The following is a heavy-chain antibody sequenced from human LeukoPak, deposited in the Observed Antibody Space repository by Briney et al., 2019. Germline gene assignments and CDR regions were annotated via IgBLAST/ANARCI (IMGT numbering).Heavy chain of an antibody. Sequence: ASVKVSCKASGGTFSSYAISWVRQAPGQGLEWMGRIIPILGIANYAQKFQGRVTITADKSTSTAYMELSSLRSEDTAVYYCADSSGYYFPFDHWGQGTLVTVSS. CDR3: ADSSGYYFPFDH. V-gene: IGHV1-69*04. CDR2: IIPILGIA. D-gene: IGHD3-22*01. J-gene: IGHJ4*02. CDR1: GGTFSSYA.